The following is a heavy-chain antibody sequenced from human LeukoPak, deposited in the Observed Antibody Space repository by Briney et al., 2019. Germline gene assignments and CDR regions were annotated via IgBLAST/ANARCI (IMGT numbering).Heavy chain of an antibody. Sequence: PSETLSLTCTASGGSISSYYWSWIRQPPGKGLEWIGYIYTSGSTNYNPSLKSRVTISVDTSKNQFSLKLSSVTAADTAVYYCARAFQDQGNFDYWGQGSLVTVSS. CDR3: ARAFQDQGNFDY. V-gene: IGHV4-4*09. D-gene: IGHD2-21*01. J-gene: IGHJ4*02. CDR1: GGSISSYY. CDR2: IYTSGST.